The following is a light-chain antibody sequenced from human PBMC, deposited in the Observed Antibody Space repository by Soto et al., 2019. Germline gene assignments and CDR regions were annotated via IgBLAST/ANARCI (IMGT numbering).Light chain of an antibody. CDR2: GTS. CDR3: QQRSNWLT. V-gene: IGKV3D-20*02. CDR1: QSVSSSY. J-gene: IGKJ4*01. Sequence: EIVLTQSPGTLSLSPGERATLSCRASQSVSSSYLAWYQQKLGQAPRLLIYGTSSRATGVPDRFSGSGSGTDFTLTISSLEPEDFAVYYCQQRSNWLTFGGGPKV.